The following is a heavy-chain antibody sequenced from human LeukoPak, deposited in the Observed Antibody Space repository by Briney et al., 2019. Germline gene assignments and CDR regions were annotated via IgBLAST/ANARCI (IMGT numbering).Heavy chain of an antibody. CDR1: GFTFSSYS. D-gene: IGHD3-22*01. V-gene: IGHV3-21*01. CDR2: ISSSSSYI. J-gene: IGHJ6*02. Sequence: PGGSLRLSCAASGFTFSSYSMNWVRQAPGKGLEWVSSISSSSSYIYYADSVKGRFTISRDNAKKSLYLQMNSLRAEDTAVYYCARVDSSPGGMDVWGQGTTVTVSS. CDR3: ARVDSSPGGMDV.